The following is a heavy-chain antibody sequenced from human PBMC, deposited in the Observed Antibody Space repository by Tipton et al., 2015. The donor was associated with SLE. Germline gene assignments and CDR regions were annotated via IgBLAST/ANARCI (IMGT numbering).Heavy chain of an antibody. Sequence: TLSLTCAVYGGSFSGYYWTWIRQPPDKGLEWIGEINHGGSTNYNPSLKSRVTVSEDTSKNQFSLKLTSVTAADTAIYYCARRPANNSQFDSWGQGTLVTVSS. CDR2: INHGGST. D-gene: IGHD2-15*01. V-gene: IGHV4-34*01. CDR3: ARRPANNSQFDS. J-gene: IGHJ4*02. CDR1: GGSFSGYY.